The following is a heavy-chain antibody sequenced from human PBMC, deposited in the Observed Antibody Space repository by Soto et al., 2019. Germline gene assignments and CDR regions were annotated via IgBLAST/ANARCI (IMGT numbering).Heavy chain of an antibody. Sequence: SETLSLTCTVSGGSIRDYYWSWIRQPPGKGLEFIGYVFYSGSTNYNPSLKSRVSITVDTPKDIFSLKLRSVTAADTAIYFCARIKRGYSYGSIIDFWGQGARVTVSS. CDR3: ARIKRGYSYGSIIDF. J-gene: IGHJ4*02. CDR1: GGSIRDYY. D-gene: IGHD5-18*01. V-gene: IGHV4-59*01. CDR2: VFYSGST.